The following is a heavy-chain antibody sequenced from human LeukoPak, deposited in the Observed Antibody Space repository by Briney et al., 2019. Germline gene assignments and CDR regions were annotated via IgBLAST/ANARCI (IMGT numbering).Heavy chain of an antibody. D-gene: IGHD2-15*01. CDR3: AKDRVARNGIGEFNY. CDR2: ISGSGDTT. CDR1: GFTLSSYA. Sequence: PGGSLRLSCAASGFTLSSYAMSWFRQAPGKGLEWVSAISGSGDTTYYADSVKGRFTISRDSSRNTLYLHMNSLRAEDTAVYFCAKDRVARNGIGEFNYWGQGTLVTVSS. V-gene: IGHV3-23*01. J-gene: IGHJ4*02.